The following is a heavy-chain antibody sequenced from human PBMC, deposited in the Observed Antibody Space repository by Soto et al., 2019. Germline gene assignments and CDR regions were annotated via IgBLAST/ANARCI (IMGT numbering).Heavy chain of an antibody. V-gene: IGHV4-34*01. Sequence: NPSETLSLTCVVYGGSFSGHFWSWIRQPPGKGLEWIGEINHSGSANYNPSLKSRVTISVDTSKNQFSLKLTSVTAADTAVYYCAGWAVGIMIFGVPKDYWSQGTQVTVSS. CDR1: GGSFSGHF. J-gene: IGHJ4*02. CDR3: AGWAVGIMIFGVPKDY. D-gene: IGHD3-3*01. CDR2: INHSGSA.